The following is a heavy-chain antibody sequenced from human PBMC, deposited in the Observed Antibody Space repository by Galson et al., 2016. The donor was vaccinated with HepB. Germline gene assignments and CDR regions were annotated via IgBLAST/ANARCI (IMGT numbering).Heavy chain of an antibody. CDR1: GGSFSDHY. V-gene: IGHV4-34*01. D-gene: IGHD3-10*01. J-gene: IGHJ6*02. CDR3: ARYKRYYHGSGRVNYYYIMDV. Sequence: ETLSLTCAVYGGSFSDHYWNWIRQPPGKGLEWIGEINHGGSTNYNPSLKSRVSMTVDTSKNEFSLKLNSVTAADTAVYYCARYKRYYHGSGRVNYYYIMDVWGQGTTVIVSS. CDR2: INHGGST.